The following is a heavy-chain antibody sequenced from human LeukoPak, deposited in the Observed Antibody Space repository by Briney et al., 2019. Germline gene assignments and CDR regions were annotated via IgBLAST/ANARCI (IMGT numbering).Heavy chain of an antibody. Sequence: PGGSLRLSCAASGFTLSTYAMSWVRQGPGKGLEWVSLIRGSGANTFHADSVTGWFTISRDNSKNTLYLQMNSLRAEDTAVYYCARNDVWGAEDYWGQGTLVTVSS. CDR2: IRGSGANT. J-gene: IGHJ4*02. D-gene: IGHD3-16*01. CDR1: GFTLSTYA. V-gene: IGHV3-23*01. CDR3: ARNDVWGAEDY.